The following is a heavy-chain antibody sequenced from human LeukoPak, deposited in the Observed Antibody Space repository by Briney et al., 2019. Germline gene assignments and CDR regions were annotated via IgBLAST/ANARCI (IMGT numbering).Heavy chain of an antibody. CDR1: GFTFSSYE. Sequence: GGSLRLSCAASGFTFSSYEMNWVRQAPGKGLEWVSYISSSGSTIYYADSVKGRFTISRDNAKSSLYLQMNSLRAEDTAVYYCARGGYASNAFTVVVPAAMDYWGQGTLVTVSS. CDR2: ISSSGSTI. D-gene: IGHD2-2*01. CDR3: ARGGYASNAFTVVVPAAMDY. V-gene: IGHV3-48*03. J-gene: IGHJ4*02.